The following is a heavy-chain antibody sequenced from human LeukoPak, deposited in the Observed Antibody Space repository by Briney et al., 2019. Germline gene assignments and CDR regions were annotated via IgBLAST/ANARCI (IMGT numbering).Heavy chain of an antibody. Sequence: GGSLRLSCAASGFTFSNYWMHWVRQVPGEGLVWVSRINTDGSSTNYADSVKGRFTISRDNAKNTLYLQMSSLRVEDTAVYSCARANNFDYWGRGTLVTVSS. CDR3: ARANNFDY. CDR1: GFTFSNYW. J-gene: IGHJ4*02. CDR2: INTDGSST. V-gene: IGHV3-74*01. D-gene: IGHD4/OR15-4a*01.